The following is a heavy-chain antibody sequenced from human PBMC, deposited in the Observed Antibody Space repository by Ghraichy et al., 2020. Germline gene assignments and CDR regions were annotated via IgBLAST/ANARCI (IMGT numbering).Heavy chain of an antibody. D-gene: IGHD2-21*01. V-gene: IGHV4-34*01. J-gene: IGHJ4*02. Sequence: SETLSLTCAVYGGSFSGYYWSWIRQPPGKGLEWIGEINHSGSTNYNPSLKSRVTISVDTSKNQFSLKLSSVTAADTAVYYCAREGGGEFGPHKSPFDYWGQGTLVTVSS. CDR2: INHSGST. CDR3: AREGGGEFGPHKSPFDY. CDR1: GGSFSGYY.